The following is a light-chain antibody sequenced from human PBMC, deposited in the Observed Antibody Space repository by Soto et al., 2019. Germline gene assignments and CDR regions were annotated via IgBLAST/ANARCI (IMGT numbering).Light chain of an antibody. Sequence: LTQPASVSGSPGQSITISCTGTSSDIGNYNYVSWHQQHPGKAPKLMIYEVSNRPSGVSNRFSGSKSGNTASLTISGLQAEDEADYYCSSYTSSSTLNYVFGTGTKVTVL. CDR1: SSDIGNYNY. V-gene: IGLV2-14*01. CDR2: EVS. J-gene: IGLJ1*01. CDR3: SSYTSSSTLNYV.